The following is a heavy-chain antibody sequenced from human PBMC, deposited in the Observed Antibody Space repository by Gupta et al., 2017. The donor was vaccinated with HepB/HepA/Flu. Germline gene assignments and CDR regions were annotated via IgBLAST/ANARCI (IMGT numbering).Heavy chain of an antibody. CDR2: IYYSGST. CDR1: GGSISSSSYY. V-gene: IGHV4-39*01. CDR3: ARHARVGATEHFDY. Sequence: QLQLQESGPGLVKPSETLSLTCTVSGGSISSSSYYWGWIRQPPGKGLEWIGSIYYSGSTYYNPSLKSRVTISVDTSKNQFSLKLSSVTAADTAVYYCARHARVGATEHFDYWGQGTLVTVSS. J-gene: IGHJ4*02. D-gene: IGHD1-26*01.